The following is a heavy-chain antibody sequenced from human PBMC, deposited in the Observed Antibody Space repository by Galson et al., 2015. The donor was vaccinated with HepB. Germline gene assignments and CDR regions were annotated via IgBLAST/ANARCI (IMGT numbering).Heavy chain of an antibody. J-gene: IGHJ3*02. D-gene: IGHD2-2*01. V-gene: IGHV3-66*01. Sequence: SLRLSCAVSGFTVSSNYMSWVRQAPGKGLEWVSIIYNVGSTFYADSVKGRFTISRDNSKNTLYLQMNRLRAEDTAVYYCAGGDDDYCSSTNSCHDAFDIWGQGTMVTVSS. CDR1: GFTVSSNY. CDR2: IYNVGST. CDR3: AGGDDDYCSSTNSCHDAFDI.